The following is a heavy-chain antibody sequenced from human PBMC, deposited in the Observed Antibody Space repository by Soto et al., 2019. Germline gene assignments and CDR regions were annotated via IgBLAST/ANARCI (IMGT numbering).Heavy chain of an antibody. J-gene: IGHJ4*02. CDR3: AVDTVGTGSY. CDR2: SRHRTDSYTT. D-gene: IGHD5-12*01. Sequence: EEQVMESGGGMVQPGGSLRLSCAASRFTFSDHNIDWVRQAPGKGLEWVGRSRHRTDSYTTEYAASVKGRFAISRDDSKNSLFLQMNSLRTEDTAVYYWAVDTVGTGSYWGQGTLVSVSS. CDR1: RFTFSDHN. V-gene: IGHV3-72*01.